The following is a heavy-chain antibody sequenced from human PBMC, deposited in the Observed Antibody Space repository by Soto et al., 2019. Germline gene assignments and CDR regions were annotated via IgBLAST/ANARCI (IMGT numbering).Heavy chain of an antibody. CDR1: GFSLSTSGVG. V-gene: IGHV2-5*02. CDR2: IYWDDDK. D-gene: IGHD3-9*01. CDR3: AHAAYDILTGYYGYNWFDP. Sequence: SGPTLVNPTQTLTLTCTFSGFSLSTSGVGVGWIRQPPGKALEWLALIYWDDDKRYSPSLKSRLTITKDTSKNQVVLTMTNMDPVDTATYYCAHAAYDILTGYYGYNWFDPWGQGTLVTVS. J-gene: IGHJ5*02.